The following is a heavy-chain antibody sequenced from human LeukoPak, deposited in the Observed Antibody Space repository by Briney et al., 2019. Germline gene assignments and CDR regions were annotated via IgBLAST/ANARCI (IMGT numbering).Heavy chain of an antibody. J-gene: IGHJ4*02. CDR2: TREDGGER. CDR3: AKDIGGYSFAAEY. CDR1: GFSFSRYW. D-gene: IGHD5-18*01. Sequence: GGSLRLSCAASGFSFSRYWMTWVRQAPGKGLEWVANTREDGGERYYVDSVKGRFTISRDNSKNSLYLQMNSLRTEETALYYCAKDIGGYSFAAEYWGQGTLVTVSS. V-gene: IGHV3-7*03.